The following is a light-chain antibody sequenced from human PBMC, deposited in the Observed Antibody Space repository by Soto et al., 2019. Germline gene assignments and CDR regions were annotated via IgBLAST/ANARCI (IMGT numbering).Light chain of an antibody. CDR3: CSYAGSSTYYV. J-gene: IGLJ1*01. Sequence: QSALTQPASVSGSPGQSITISCTGTSSDVGSHNLVSWYQQHPGKAPKVMIYEGSKRPSGVSNRFSGSKSGNTASLTISGLQAEDEADYYCCSYAGSSTYYVFGTGTKVTVL. CDR1: SSDVGSHNL. CDR2: EGS. V-gene: IGLV2-23*01.